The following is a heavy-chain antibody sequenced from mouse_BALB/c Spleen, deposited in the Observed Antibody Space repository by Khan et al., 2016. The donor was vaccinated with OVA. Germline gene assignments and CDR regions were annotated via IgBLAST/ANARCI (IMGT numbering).Heavy chain of an antibody. CDR1: GVSITSGY. Sequence: EVQLQESGPSLVKPSQTLSLTCSVTGVSITSGYWSWIRHFPGNKLEYMGYMIYTGYTDYNPSLKSRIAITRHTSKNQYYLQLNSVTAEDTATYYCARSTYRYAFAYWGQGTLVTVSA. D-gene: IGHD2-14*01. V-gene: IGHV3-8*02. J-gene: IGHJ3*01. CDR2: MIYTGYT. CDR3: ARSTYRYAFAY.